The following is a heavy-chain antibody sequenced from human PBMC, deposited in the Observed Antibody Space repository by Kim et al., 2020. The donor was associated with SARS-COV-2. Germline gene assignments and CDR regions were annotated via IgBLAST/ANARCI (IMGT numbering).Heavy chain of an antibody. CDR1: GGSFSGYY. CDR2: INHSGST. Sequence: SETLSLTCAVYGGSFSGYYWSWIRQPPGKGLEWIGEINHSGSTNYNPSLKSRVTISVDTSKNQFSLKLSSVTAADTAVYYCARGVYCSSTSCYRGGSDYWGQGTLVTVSS. CDR3: ARGVYCSSTSCYRGGSDY. J-gene: IGHJ4*02. V-gene: IGHV4-34*01. D-gene: IGHD2-2*01.